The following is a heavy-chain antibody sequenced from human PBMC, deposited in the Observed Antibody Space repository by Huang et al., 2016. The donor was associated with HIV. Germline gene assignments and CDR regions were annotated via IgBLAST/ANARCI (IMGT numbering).Heavy chain of an antibody. J-gene: IGHJ4*02. Sequence: EVQLEEFGGRLVQPGRSLRLSCATYGFKFDDYALNWVRQGPGGGLGWVAGMRWNSGDILYADSGRGRFAISRDNAVKSRYLQMDSLRREDTALYYCVKDRRMRGSGWTFFDNWGQGTLVDVSS. CDR2: MRWNSGDI. D-gene: IGHD6-19*01. V-gene: IGHV3-9*01. CDR1: GFKFDDYA. CDR3: VKDRRMRGSGWTFFDN.